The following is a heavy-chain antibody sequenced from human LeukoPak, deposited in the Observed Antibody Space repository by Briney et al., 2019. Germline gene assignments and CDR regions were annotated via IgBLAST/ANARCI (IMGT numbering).Heavy chain of an antibody. Sequence: GSLRLSCAASGFTFSSYAMSWVRQPPGKGLEWIGSIYYSGSTYYNPSLKSRVTISVDTSKNQFSLKLSSVTAADTAVYYCARIWDGLLWFGELFSWFDPWGQGTLVTVSS. CDR2: IYYSGST. J-gene: IGHJ5*02. CDR3: ARIWDGLLWFGELFSWFDP. V-gene: IGHV4-39*01. D-gene: IGHD3-10*01. CDR1: GFTFSSYA.